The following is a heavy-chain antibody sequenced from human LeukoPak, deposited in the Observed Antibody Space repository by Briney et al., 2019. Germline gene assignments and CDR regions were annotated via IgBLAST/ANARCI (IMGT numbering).Heavy chain of an antibody. V-gene: IGHV5-51*01. Sequence: GESLKISCKGAGYIFTNYWIGWVRQMPGKGLEWVGIIYPGDSETIYSPSFQGQVTISADKSISTAYLQWSSLKASDPAMYYCARPATRPVTNTWGMDVWGQGTTVTVSS. CDR3: ARPATRPVTNTWGMDV. CDR2: IYPGDSET. CDR1: GYIFTNYW. D-gene: IGHD4-17*01. J-gene: IGHJ6*02.